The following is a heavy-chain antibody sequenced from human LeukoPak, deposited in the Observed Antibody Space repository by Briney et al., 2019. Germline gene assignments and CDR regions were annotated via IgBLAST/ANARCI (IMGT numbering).Heavy chain of an antibody. CDR3: ARSSIDAAGYFDY. CDR1: GGSISSYD. D-gene: IGHD6-13*01. V-gene: IGHV4-59*01. J-gene: IGHJ4*02. Sequence: SETLSLTCTVSGGSISSYDWSWIRQPPGKGLEWIGYIYYSGSTNYNPALKKRVTISVDTSKNQFSLKLSSVTAADTAVYYCARSSIDAAGYFDYWGKGTLVTVSS. CDR2: IYYSGST.